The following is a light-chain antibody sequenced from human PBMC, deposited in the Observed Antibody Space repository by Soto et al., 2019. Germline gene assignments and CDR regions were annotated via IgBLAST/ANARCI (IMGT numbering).Light chain of an antibody. Sequence: ALTQPRSVSGSPVLSVTISCAGLSSDVAIYNSVSWYQQPPGTAPRLIIYEVSNRPSGVPGRFSGSRSGNTASLAISGRQAEDEADYYCCSYAGGHTWVFGTGTKVTVL. V-gene: IGLV2-18*02. CDR3: CSYAGGHTWV. CDR1: SSDVAIYNS. CDR2: EVS. J-gene: IGLJ1*01.